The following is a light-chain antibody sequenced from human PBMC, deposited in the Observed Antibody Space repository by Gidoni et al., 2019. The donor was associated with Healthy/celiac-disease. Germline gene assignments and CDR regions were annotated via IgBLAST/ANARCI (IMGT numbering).Light chain of an antibody. CDR3: QQSYSTPPR. CDR1: QSISSY. Sequence: DIQMTQSPSSLSASVGDRVTITCRASQSISSYLNWYQQKPGKAPKLLIYAASSLQRGVPSRFSGSGSGTDFTLTISSLQPEDFATYYCQQSYSTPPRFGGGTKVEIK. J-gene: IGKJ4*01. CDR2: AAS. V-gene: IGKV1-39*01.